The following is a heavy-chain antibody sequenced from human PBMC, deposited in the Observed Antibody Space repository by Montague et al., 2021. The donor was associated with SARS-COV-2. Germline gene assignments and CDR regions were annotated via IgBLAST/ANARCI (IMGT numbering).Heavy chain of an antibody. J-gene: IGHJ6*02. Sequence: SETLSLTCTVSGGSISSYYWSWIRQPAGKGLEWIGRIYPSGSTXXXPSXXXRVTMSVDTSKNQFSLKLSSVTAADTAVYDCAREQMTILFMVYYYGMDDWGQGTTVTVSS. CDR1: GGSISSYY. D-gene: IGHD4/OR15-4a*01. CDR2: IYPSGST. V-gene: IGHV4-4*07. CDR3: AREQMTILFMVYYYGMDD.